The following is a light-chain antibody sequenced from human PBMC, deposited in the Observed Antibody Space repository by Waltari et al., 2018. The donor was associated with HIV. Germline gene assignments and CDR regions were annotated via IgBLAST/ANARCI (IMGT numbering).Light chain of an antibody. Sequence: SYELTQPPSVYVSPGQTASIPCSGDKLGDKYACWYQQKPGQSPVLVIYQDSKRPSGIPERFSGSNSGNTATLTISGTQAMDEADYYCQAWDSSAGVFGGGTKLTVL. CDR1: KLGDKY. CDR3: QAWDSSAGV. J-gene: IGLJ2*01. CDR2: QDS. V-gene: IGLV3-1*01.